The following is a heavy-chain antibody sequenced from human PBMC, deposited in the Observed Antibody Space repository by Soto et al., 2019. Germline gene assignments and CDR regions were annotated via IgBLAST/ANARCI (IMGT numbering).Heavy chain of an antibody. CDR2: ISSSSSYI. Sequence: EVELVESGGGLVKPGGSLRLSCAASGFTFRIYNMIWVRQAPGKGLEWVSFISSSSSYIYYADSVKGRFTISRDNAKNTLYLQMNSLRAEDTAVYYGARQYPSSSRHFDHWGQGSRVIVSS. D-gene: IGHD6-6*01. V-gene: IGHV3-21*01. CDR1: GFTFRIYN. CDR3: ARQYPSSSRHFDH. J-gene: IGHJ4*02.